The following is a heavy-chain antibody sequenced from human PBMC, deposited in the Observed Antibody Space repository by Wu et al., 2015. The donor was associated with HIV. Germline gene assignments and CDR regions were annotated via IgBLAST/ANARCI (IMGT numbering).Heavy chain of an antibody. CDR1: GYTFTGYY. CDR2: INPNSGGT. Sequence: QVQLVQSGAEVKKPGASVKVSCKASGYTFTGYYMHWVRQAPGQGLEWMGWINPNSGGTNYAQKFQGRVTMTRDTSISTAYMELSRLRSDDTAVYYCARADQLGYDYGHWNFDLWGHGTLVIVSS. J-gene: IGHJ2*01. V-gene: IGHV1-2*02. CDR3: ARADQLGYDYGHWNFDL. D-gene: IGHD4/OR15-4a*01.